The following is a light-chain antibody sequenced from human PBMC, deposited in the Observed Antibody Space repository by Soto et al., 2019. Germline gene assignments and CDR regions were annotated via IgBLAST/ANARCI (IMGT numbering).Light chain of an antibody. Sequence: PGERATLSCRASQSVSSSSLAWYQQKPGQAPRLLIYGASSRATGIADRFSGSGSETDFTLTISRLEPEDFAVYYCQQYGGSPRTFGQGTKVDNK. V-gene: IGKV3-20*01. CDR1: QSVSSSS. CDR2: GAS. CDR3: QQYGGSPRT. J-gene: IGKJ1*01.